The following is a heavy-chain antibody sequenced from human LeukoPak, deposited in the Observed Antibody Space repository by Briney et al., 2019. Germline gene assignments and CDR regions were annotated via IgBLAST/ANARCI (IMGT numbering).Heavy chain of an antibody. D-gene: IGHD3-22*01. CDR1: GYTFTGYY. Sequence: ASVKVSCKASGYTFTGYYMHWVRQAPGQGLEWMGWINPNSGGTNYAQKFQSRVTMTRDTSISTAYMELSRLRSDDTAVYYCARAADYYDSRSDYWGQGTLVTVSS. J-gene: IGHJ4*02. CDR3: ARAADYYDSRSDY. V-gene: IGHV1-2*02. CDR2: INPNSGGT.